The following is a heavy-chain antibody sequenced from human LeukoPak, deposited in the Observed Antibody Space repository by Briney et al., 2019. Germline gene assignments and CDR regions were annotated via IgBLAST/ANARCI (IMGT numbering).Heavy chain of an antibody. CDR3: ARDHRGSGWTFFDY. Sequence: GGSLRLSCAASGFTFSSYAMHWVRQAPGKGLEWVAVISYDGSNKYYADSVKGRFTISRDNSKNTLYLQMNSLRAEDTAVYYCARDHRGSGWTFFDYRGQGTLVTVSS. J-gene: IGHJ4*02. CDR2: ISYDGSNK. V-gene: IGHV3-30*04. CDR1: GFTFSSYA. D-gene: IGHD6-19*01.